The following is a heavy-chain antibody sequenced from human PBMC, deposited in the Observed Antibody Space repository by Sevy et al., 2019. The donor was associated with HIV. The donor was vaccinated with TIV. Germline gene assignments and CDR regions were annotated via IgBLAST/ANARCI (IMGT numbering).Heavy chain of an antibody. Sequence: SETLSLTCTVSGDSISSSNFYWGWIRQPPGKGLEWIGSIYYSGSTYYNPSLKSRVTISVDTSKDQFSLKLRSVTAADTAVYYCARLFDDSSGSPSDYWGQGTLVTVS. CDR3: ARLFDDSSGSPSDY. CDR2: IYYSGST. V-gene: IGHV4-39*01. CDR1: GDSISSSNFY. J-gene: IGHJ4*02. D-gene: IGHD3-22*01.